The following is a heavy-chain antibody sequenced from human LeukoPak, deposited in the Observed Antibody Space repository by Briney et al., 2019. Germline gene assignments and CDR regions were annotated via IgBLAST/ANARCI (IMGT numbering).Heavy chain of an antibody. CDR3: AELGITTIGGV. Sequence: GGSLRLSCAVSGFTVSGNYMSWVRQASGKGLEWVSLIYSGGTTYYADSVKGRFTISRDSAKNSLYLQMNSLRAEDTAVYYCAELGITTIGGVWGKGTTVTISS. J-gene: IGHJ6*04. V-gene: IGHV3-53*01. CDR2: IYSGGTT. D-gene: IGHD3-10*02. CDR1: GFTVSGNY.